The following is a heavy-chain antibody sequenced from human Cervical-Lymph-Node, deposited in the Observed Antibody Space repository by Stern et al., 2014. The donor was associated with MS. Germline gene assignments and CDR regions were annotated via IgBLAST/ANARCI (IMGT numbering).Heavy chain of an antibody. Sequence: VQLVESGGGVVQPGGSLRLSCAASGFPFSNYGMHWGRQAPGKGLEWVAVISYDGSSQYYSGSVRGRFTISRDNSKNTLSLQMNSLRAEDTAVYYCRGTYYYDTSDYFDYWGQGTLVTVSS. CDR3: RGTYYYDTSDYFDY. CDR2: ISYDGSSQ. V-gene: IGHV3-30*03. D-gene: IGHD3-22*01. CDR1: GFPFSNYG. J-gene: IGHJ4*02.